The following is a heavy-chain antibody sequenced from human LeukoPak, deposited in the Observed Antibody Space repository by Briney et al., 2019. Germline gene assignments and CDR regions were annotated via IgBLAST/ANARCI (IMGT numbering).Heavy chain of an antibody. V-gene: IGHV4-61*02. D-gene: IGHD4/OR15-4a*01. CDR3: ARGAGHAGFDY. CDR1: GGSISSGSYY. CDR2: IYTSGST. J-gene: IGHJ4*02. Sequence: SQTLSLTCTVSGGSISSGSYYWSWIRQPAGKGLEWIGRIYTSGSTNYNPSLKSRVTISVDTSKNQFSLKLSSVTAADTAVYYCARGAGHAGFDYWGQGTLVTVSS.